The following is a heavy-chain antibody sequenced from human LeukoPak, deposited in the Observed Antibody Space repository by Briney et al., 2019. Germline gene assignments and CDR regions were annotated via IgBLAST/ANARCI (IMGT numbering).Heavy chain of an antibody. CDR3: ARIRLGFGPDQ. CDR2: IYYSGST. J-gene: IGHJ5*02. D-gene: IGHD3-10*01. V-gene: IGHV4-39*07. CDR1: GGSISSGSYY. Sequence: SETLSLTCTVSGGSISSGSYYWGWIRQPPGKGLEWIGSIYYSGSTYYNPSLKSRVTISVDTSKNQFSLKLSSVTAADTAVYYCARIRLGFGPDQWGQGTLLTVSA.